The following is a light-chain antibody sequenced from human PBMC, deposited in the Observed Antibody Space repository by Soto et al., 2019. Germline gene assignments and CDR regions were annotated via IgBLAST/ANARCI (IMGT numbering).Light chain of an antibody. CDR2: PAS. CDR1: QSVSNNY. J-gene: IGKJ5*01. V-gene: IGKV3-20*01. CDR3: QQSSSSPIT. Sequence: EIVLTQSPGTLSLSPGERATLSCRASQSVSNNYLAWYQQKPGQAPRLLMSPASSRATGIPERFSGSGSGTDFTLTISRLEAEDFAVYYCQQSSSSPITFGQGTRLEIK.